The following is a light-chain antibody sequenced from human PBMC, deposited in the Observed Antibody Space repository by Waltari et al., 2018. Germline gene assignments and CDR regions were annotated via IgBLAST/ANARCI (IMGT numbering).Light chain of an antibody. CDR2: NVS. V-gene: IGLV2-14*03. J-gene: IGLJ3*02. CDR3: SSDTTSSTWV. Sequence: QSALTPPASVSGSPGQSITTSCNGNSSDSGNYKHLSCHQQYPGKAPKLMIDNVSDRPSVISNRFAGSKSGNTASLTTSGLQAEDDADYYCSSDTTSSTWVFGGGTKLTVL. CDR1: SSDSGNYKH.